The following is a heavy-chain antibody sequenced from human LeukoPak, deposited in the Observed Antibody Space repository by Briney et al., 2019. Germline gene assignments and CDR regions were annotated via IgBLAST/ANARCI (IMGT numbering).Heavy chain of an antibody. CDR3: ARDRDYCGGDCFKYFQH. J-gene: IGHJ1*01. D-gene: IGHD2-21*02. V-gene: IGHV1-3*01. CDR2: INAGNGNT. Sequence: ASVKVSCKASGYTFTSYAMHWVRQAPGQRLEWMGCINAGNGNTKYSQKFQGRVTITRDTSASTAYMELSSLRSEDTAVYYCARDRDYCGGDCFKYFQHWGQGTLVTVSS. CDR1: GYTFTSYA.